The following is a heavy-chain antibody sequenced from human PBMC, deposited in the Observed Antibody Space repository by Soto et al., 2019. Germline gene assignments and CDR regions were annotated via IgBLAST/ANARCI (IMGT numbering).Heavy chain of an antibody. D-gene: IGHD3-3*01. CDR3: ARDRYSYYDFWSGSLPYYYYGMDV. Sequence: PGGSLRLSCAASGFTFSSYGMHWVRQAPGKGLKWVAVIYDGSNKYYADSVKGRFTISRDNAKNSLYLQMNSLRAEDTAVYYCARDRYSYYDFWSGSLPYYYYGMDVWGQGTTVTVSS. V-gene: IGHV3-33*08. CDR2: IYDGSNK. J-gene: IGHJ6*02. CDR1: GFTFSSYG.